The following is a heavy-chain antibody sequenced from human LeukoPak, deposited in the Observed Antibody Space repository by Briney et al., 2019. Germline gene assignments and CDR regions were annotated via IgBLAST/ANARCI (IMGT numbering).Heavy chain of an antibody. CDR2: ISWSSGSI. Sequence: GGSLRLSCAASGFTFDDYAMHWVRQAPGKGLEWVSGISWSSGSIVYADSVNGRFTISRDNAKNSLYLQMSSLKPEDTALYYCAKDSTSTIVGATQDYWGQGTLVIVSS. D-gene: IGHD1-26*01. J-gene: IGHJ4*02. V-gene: IGHV3-9*01. CDR3: AKDSTSTIVGATQDY. CDR1: GFTFDDYA.